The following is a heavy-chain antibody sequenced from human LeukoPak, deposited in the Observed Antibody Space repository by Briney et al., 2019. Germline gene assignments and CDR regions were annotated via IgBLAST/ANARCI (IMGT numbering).Heavy chain of an antibody. J-gene: IGHJ4*02. Sequence: PGGSLRLSCAASGFTFSSYEMNWVRQAPGKGLEWVSYISRSTSTIYYADSVKGRFTISRDNAKNSLYLQMNSLRAEDTAVYYCARGHYYGSEVDYWGQGTLVTVSS. CDR2: ISRSTSTI. D-gene: IGHD3-10*01. CDR3: ARGHYYGSEVDY. CDR1: GFTFSSYE. V-gene: IGHV3-48*03.